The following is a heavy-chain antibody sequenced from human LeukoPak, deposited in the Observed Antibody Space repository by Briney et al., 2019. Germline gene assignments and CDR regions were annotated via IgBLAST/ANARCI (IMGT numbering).Heavy chain of an antibody. CDR1: GYSISGGYY. Sequence: PSETLSLTCAVSGYSISGGYYWGWIRQPPGKGLEWIGSIYHSGSTYYNPSLKSRVTISVDTSKNQFSLKLSSVTAADTAVYYCARLLGRWFDPWGQGTLVTVSS. V-gene: IGHV4-38-2*01. CDR2: IYHSGST. J-gene: IGHJ5*02. CDR3: ARLLGRWFDP. D-gene: IGHD7-27*01.